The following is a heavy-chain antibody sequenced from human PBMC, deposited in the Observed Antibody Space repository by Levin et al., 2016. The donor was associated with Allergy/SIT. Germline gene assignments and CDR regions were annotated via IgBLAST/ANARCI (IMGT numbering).Heavy chain of an antibody. CDR1: GFTFGNYW. V-gene: IGHV3-74*03. CDR3: ARSYCHSPHCIGDYYFYMDM. D-gene: IGHD2-15*01. CDR2: INKDGSSA. Sequence: GESLKISCAASGFTFGNYWMHWVRQVPGKGLEWVSRINKDGSSAAYADSVQGRFNVSSDYAKTTLYMDMKSLRAEDSGVYFCARSYCHSPHCIGDYYFYMDMWGKGTTVTVSS. J-gene: IGHJ6*03.